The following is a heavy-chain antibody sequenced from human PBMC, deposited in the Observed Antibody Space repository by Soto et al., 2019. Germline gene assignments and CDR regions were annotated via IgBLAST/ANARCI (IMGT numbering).Heavy chain of an antibody. D-gene: IGHD3-10*01. J-gene: IGHJ5*02. CDR1: GGSISSSSYY. CDR2: IYYSGST. V-gene: IGHV4-39*01. Sequence: QLQLQESGPGLVKPSETLSLTCTVSGGSISSSSYYWGWIRQPPGKGLEWIGSIYYSGSTYYNPSLKSRVTISVDTSKNPFSLKLSSVTAADTAVYYCARHGLMVRGADNWFDPWGQGTLVTVSS. CDR3: ARHGLMVRGADNWFDP.